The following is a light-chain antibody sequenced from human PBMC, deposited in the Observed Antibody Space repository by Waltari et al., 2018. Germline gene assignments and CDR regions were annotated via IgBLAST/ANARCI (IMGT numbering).Light chain of an antibody. V-gene: IGLV2-8*01. CDR1: SRDVGAYDY. CDR2: EVT. CDR3: CSYAGHSWV. Sequence: QSALTQPPSASGSPGQSVTISCSGTSRDVGAYDYVSWYQQHPGKAPQLMIYEVTERPSGVPDRFSGSKSDNTASLTVSGLQADDEADYYCCSYAGHSWVFGGGTRLTVL. J-gene: IGLJ3*02.